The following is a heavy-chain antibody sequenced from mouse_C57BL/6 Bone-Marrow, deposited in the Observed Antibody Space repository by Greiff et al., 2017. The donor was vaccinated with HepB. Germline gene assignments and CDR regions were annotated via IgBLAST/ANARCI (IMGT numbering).Heavy chain of an antibody. J-gene: IGHJ2*01. CDR3: SRRGWENYFDY. D-gene: IGHD1-1*02. Sequence: QVQLQQPGAELVRPGSSVKLSCKASGYTFTSYWMHWVKQRPIQGLEWIGNIDPSDSDTHYNQKFKDKATLTVDKSSSTAYMQLSSLTSEDSAVYYCSRRGWENYFDYWGQGTTLTVSS. CDR2: IDPSDSDT. CDR1: GYTFTSYW. V-gene: IGHV1-52*01.